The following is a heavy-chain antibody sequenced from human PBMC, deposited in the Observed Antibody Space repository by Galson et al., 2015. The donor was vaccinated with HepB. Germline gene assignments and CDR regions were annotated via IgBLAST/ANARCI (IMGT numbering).Heavy chain of an antibody. J-gene: IGHJ4*02. CDR2: INTDGAIA. Sequence: SLRLSCAASGFTFSDHWMQWVRQPPGKGLMFVSRINTDGAIANYSDSVKGRFTISRDNAKGTLYLQMNSLRVEDTAVYYCVKDYAAARTYDSWDQGTLVTVSS. D-gene: IGHD6-13*01. V-gene: IGHV3-74*01. CDR1: GFTFSDHW. CDR3: VKDYAAARTYDS.